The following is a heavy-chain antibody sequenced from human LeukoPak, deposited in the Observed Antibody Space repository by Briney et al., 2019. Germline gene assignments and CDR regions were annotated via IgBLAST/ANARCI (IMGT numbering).Heavy chain of an antibody. J-gene: IGHJ4*02. CDR1: GFTFSNYG. Sequence: GGSLRLSCAASGFTFSNYGMHWVRQAPGRGLEWVALISFDGSQKYYADSVKGRFTISRDNSKNTVYLQMNSLRDEDTAVYYCARDLSWSFDYWGQGTLVTVSS. CDR2: ISFDGSQK. CDR3: ARDLSWSFDY. V-gene: IGHV3-30*02. D-gene: IGHD6-13*01.